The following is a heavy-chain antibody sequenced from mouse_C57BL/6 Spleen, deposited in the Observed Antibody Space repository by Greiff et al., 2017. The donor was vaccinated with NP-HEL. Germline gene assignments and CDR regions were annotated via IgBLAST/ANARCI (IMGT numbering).Heavy chain of an antibody. D-gene: IGHD6-5*01. CDR3: ARRSLPPYAMDY. CDR2: INPSTGGT. V-gene: IGHV1-42*01. Sequence: VQLQQSGPELVKPGASVKISCKASGYSFTGYYMNWVKQSPEKSLEWIGEINPSTGGTTYNQKFKAKATLTVDKSSSTAYMQLKSLTSEDSAVYYCARRSLPPYAMDYWGQGTSVTVSS. CDR1: GYSFTGYY. J-gene: IGHJ4*01.